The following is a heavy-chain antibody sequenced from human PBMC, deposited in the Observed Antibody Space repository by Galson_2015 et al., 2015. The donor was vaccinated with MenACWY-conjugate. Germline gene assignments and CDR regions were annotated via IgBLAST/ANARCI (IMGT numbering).Heavy chain of an antibody. CDR3: ASSYISSSPDVY. Sequence: QSGAEVTKPGESLRISCTGSGYSFISYWITWVRQMPGKGLEWMGKIDPSNSYTDYSPSSQSHVTISADKSINTAYLQWSSLAASDPAMYYCASSYISSSPDVYWCPGTLPPASS. D-gene: IGHD6-6*01. CDR1: GYSFISYW. J-gene: IGHJ4*02. V-gene: IGHV5-10-1*01. CDR2: IDPSNSYT.